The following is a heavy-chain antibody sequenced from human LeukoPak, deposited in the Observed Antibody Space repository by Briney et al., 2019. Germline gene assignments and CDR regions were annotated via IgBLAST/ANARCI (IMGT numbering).Heavy chain of an antibody. V-gene: IGHV3-48*03. D-gene: IGHD3-22*01. CDR2: FAGSDTTK. CDR1: GFDFGAYE. J-gene: IGHJ4*02. Sequence: GGSLRLSCAASGFDFGAYEMSWVRQAPGKGPEWVAYFAGSDTTKYYADSVRGRFTISRDNAKKSLYLQMNSLRAEDTALYYCTTLGYHLDSWGQGTLVTVSS. CDR3: TTLGYHLDS.